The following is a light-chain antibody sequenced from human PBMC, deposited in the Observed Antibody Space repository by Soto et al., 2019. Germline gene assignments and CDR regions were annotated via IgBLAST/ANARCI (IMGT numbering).Light chain of an antibody. CDR1: QSISSY. V-gene: IGKV1-39*01. J-gene: IGKJ4*01. Sequence: DIQMTQSPSSLSASVGDRVTIICRASQSISSYLNWYQQKPGKAPKLLIYAASSLQSGVPSRFSGSGSGTDFTLTISSLQPEDFATYYCQQSYSIPLTFGGGTKVEIK. CDR3: QQSYSIPLT. CDR2: AAS.